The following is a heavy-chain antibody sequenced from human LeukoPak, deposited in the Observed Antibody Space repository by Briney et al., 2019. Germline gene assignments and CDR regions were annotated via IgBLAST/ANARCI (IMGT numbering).Heavy chain of an antibody. CDR2: ISAYNGNT. CDR1: GYTFTSYG. J-gene: IGHJ4*02. CDR3: ATYAGYSSSWYLGY. V-gene: IGHV1-18*04. Sequence: ASVKVCCKASGYTFTSYGISWVRQAPGQGLEWMGWISAYNGNTNYAQKLQGRVTMTTDTSTSTAYMELRSLRSDDTAVYYCATYAGYSSSWYLGYWGQGTLVTVSS. D-gene: IGHD6-13*01.